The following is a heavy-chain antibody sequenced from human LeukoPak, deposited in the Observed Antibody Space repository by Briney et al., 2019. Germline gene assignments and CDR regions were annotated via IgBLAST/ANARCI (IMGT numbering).Heavy chain of an antibody. CDR1: GFTFSSNY. D-gene: IGHD4-17*01. CDR2: IYSGGST. Sequence: GGSLRLSCAASGFTFSSNYMSWVRQAPGKGLEWVSVIYSGGSTYYADSVKGRFTISRDNSKNTLYLQMNSLRAEDTAVYYCAKDPNGDYIGTFDIWGQGTMVTVSS. V-gene: IGHV3-53*01. J-gene: IGHJ3*02. CDR3: AKDPNGDYIGTFDI.